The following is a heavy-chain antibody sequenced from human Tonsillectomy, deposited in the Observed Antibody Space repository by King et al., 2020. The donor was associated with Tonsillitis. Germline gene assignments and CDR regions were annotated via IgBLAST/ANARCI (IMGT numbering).Heavy chain of an antibody. V-gene: IGHV5-51*03. CDR2: IYPGDSDT. J-gene: IGHJ4*02. CDR3: ARLKGGSSWYRYYFDQ. CDR1: GYSFISYW. Sequence: EVQLVQSGAEVKKPGESLKISCKGSGYSFISYWIGWVRQMPGKGLEWMGIIYPGDSDTIYSPSFQGQVTISADKSISTAYLQWSSRKASDTAMYYCARLKGGSSWYRYYFDQWGQGTLVTVSS. D-gene: IGHD6-13*01.